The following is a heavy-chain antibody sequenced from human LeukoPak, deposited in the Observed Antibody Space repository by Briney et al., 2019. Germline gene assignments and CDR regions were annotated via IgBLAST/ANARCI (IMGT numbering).Heavy chain of an antibody. V-gene: IGHV4-34*01. D-gene: IGHD5-24*01. CDR1: GGSFSRYY. CDR3: ARGATISETGYFDF. CDR2: IDHRGDT. J-gene: IGHJ4*03. Sequence: TSETLSLTCAVYGGSFSRYYWSWIRQSPGKGLEWIAEIDHRGDTSYNPSVKSRVTISVDTSKNQFSLKVRSLSAADTAVYYCARGATISETGYFDFWGQGTLVTVSS.